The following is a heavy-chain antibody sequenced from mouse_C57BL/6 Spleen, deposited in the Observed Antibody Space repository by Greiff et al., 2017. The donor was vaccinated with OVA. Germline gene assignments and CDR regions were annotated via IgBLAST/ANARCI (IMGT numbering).Heavy chain of an antibody. CDR1: GYSFTSYY. J-gene: IGHJ3*01. D-gene: IGHD3-3*01. CDR2: IYPGSGNT. V-gene: IGHV1-66*01. Sequence: QVHVKQSGPELVKPGASVKISCKASGYSFTSYYIHWVKQRPGQGLEWIGWIYPGSGNTKYNEKFKGKATLTADTSSSTAYMQLSSLTSEDSAVYYCARWRDGGFAYWGQGTLVTVSA. CDR3: ARWRDGGFAY.